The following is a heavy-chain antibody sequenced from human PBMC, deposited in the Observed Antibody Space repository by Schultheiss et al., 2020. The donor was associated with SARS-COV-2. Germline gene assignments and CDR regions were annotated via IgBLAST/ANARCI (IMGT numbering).Heavy chain of an antibody. CDR1: GFTFSSYS. V-gene: IGHV3-21*05. Sequence: GGSLRLSCAASGFTFSSYSMNWIRQAPGKGLEWVSYISSTSDYINYADSVRGRFTISRDNAKNTLYLQMNSLRAEDTAVYYCAGGSYYRGFDPWGQGTLVTVSS. D-gene: IGHD1-26*01. CDR3: AGGSYYRGFDP. J-gene: IGHJ5*02. CDR2: ISSTSDYI.